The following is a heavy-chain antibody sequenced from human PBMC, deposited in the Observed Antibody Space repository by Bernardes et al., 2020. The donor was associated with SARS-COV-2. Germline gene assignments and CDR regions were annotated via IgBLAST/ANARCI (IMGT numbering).Heavy chain of an antibody. CDR3: ARSLHRAYCTSTACAPNWFDP. J-gene: IGHJ5*02. CDR1: GFTYNRYW. CDR2: VNRDGSRT. D-gene: IGHD2-21*01. Sequence: GGSLRLSCAASGFTYNRYWMNWVRQAPGKGLVWVSSVNRDGSRTSYADSVKGRFTISRDNAKNTLYLQMNSLRAEDTAVYYCARSLHRAYCTSTACAPNWFDPWGQGTLVTVSS. V-gene: IGHV3-74*01.